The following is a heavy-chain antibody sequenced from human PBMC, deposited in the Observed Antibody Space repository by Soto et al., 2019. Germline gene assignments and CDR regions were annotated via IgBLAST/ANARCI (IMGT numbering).Heavy chain of an antibody. Sequence: EVQLVESGGGLVQPGGSLRLSCAASGFTFSSYSMNWVRQAPGKGLEWVSYISSSSSTIYYADSVKGRFTISRHNAKNTMYLPMNRLRAEGTAVYYCARDGDTMVRGVRYYYYGMGVWGRGSTVTVSS. CDR1: GFTFSSYS. D-gene: IGHD3-10*01. CDR3: ARDGDTMVRGVRYYYYGMGV. V-gene: IGHV3-48*01. J-gene: IGHJ6*02. CDR2: ISSSSSTI.